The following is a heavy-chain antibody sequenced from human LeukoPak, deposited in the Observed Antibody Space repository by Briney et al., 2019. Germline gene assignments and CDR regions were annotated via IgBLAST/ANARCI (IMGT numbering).Heavy chain of an antibody. J-gene: IGHJ4*02. Sequence: SGGSLRLSCAASGFTFDDYAMHWVRQAPGKGLEWVSGISGSSGSTYYADSVKGRFTISRDNSKNTLYMHMKSLREEDTAVYYCANLPAAYSYDTSGYSGDYWGQGTLVTVSS. D-gene: IGHD3-22*01. V-gene: IGHV3-23*01. CDR3: ANLPAAYSYDTSGYSGDY. CDR2: ISGSSGST. CDR1: GFTFDDYA.